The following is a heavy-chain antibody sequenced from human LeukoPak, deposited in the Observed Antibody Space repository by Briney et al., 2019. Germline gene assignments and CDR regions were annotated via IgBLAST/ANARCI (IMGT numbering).Heavy chain of an antibody. V-gene: IGHV5-51*01. Sequence: GESLKTSRKGSGYSFTNYWIGWVRQMPGKGLEWMGIIYSGDSDTRNSPSFQGQVTISVEKSINTAYLQWSSLKASDSAMYCCARAESYSPYDYWGQGTLVTVSS. CDR1: GYSFTNYW. CDR3: ARAESYSPYDY. J-gene: IGHJ4*02. CDR2: IYSGDSDT. D-gene: IGHD1-26*01.